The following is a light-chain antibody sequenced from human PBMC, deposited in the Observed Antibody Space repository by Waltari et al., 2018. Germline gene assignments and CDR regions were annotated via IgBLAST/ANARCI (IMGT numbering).Light chain of an antibody. V-gene: IGKV1-27*01. J-gene: IGKJ4*01. Sequence: DIQMTQSPSSLSASVGYRVTITCRAIQGVWKYLAWYQQKPGKVPRLLIYGASTLQSGVPSRFSGSGSGTDFTLTISSLQPEDVATYYCQKYDAAPLTFGGGTKVEIK. CDR1: QGVWKY. CDR3: QKYDAAPLT. CDR2: GAS.